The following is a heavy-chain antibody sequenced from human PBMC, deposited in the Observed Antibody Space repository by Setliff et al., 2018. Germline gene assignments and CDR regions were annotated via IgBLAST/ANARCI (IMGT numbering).Heavy chain of an antibody. CDR2: VYAGDSAT. D-gene: IGHD6-13*01. CDR1: GYTFTNYW. CDR3: ARPRYSSTWYEVGAFDI. V-gene: IGHV5-51*01. Sequence: GESLKISCKGSGYTFTNYWIAWVRQMPGKGLEWMGVVYAGDSATRYSPSFQGQVTISADKSISTAYLQWSSLKASDTAMYYCARPRYSSTWYEVGAFDIWGQGTMVTVSS. J-gene: IGHJ3*02.